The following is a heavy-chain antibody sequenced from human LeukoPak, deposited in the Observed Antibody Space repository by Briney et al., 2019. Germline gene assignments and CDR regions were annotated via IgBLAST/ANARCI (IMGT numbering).Heavy chain of an antibody. J-gene: IGHJ4*02. Sequence: GGFLRLSCAASGFTFSSYAMSWVRQAPGKGLEWVSAISGSGGSTYYADSVKGRFTISRDNSKNTLYLQMNSLRAEDTAVYYCATGYSSSWYRVYWGQGTLVTVSS. CDR3: ATGYSSSWYRVY. V-gene: IGHV3-23*01. CDR1: GFTFSSYA. CDR2: ISGSGGST. D-gene: IGHD6-13*01.